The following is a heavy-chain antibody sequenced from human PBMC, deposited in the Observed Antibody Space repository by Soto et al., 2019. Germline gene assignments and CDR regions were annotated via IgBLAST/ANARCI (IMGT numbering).Heavy chain of an antibody. CDR1: GGSISSGDYY. CDR2: IYYSGST. J-gene: IGHJ4*02. D-gene: IGHD5-18*01. V-gene: IGHV4-30-4*01. Sequence: SETLSLTCTVSGGSISSGDYYWSWIRQPPGKGLEWIGYIYYSGSTCYNPSLKSRVTISVDTSKNQFSLKLSSVTAADTAVYYCARSIQLLFDYWGQGTLVTVSS. CDR3: ARSIQLLFDY.